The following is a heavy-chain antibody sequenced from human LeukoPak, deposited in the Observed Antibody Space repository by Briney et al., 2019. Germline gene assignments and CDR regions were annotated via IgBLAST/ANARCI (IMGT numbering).Heavy chain of an antibody. J-gene: IGHJ4*02. D-gene: IGHD3-22*01. CDR3: ARTYYYDSSGYYYFDY. CDR1: GYTFTGYY. CDR2: INPNSGGT. V-gene: IGHV1-2*02. Sequence: GASVKVSCKASGYTFTGYYMHWVRQAPGQGLEWMGWINPNSGGTNYAQKFQGRVTMTRDTSISTAYMELSRLRSDDTAVYYCARTYYYDSSGYYYFDYWGQGTLVTVSS.